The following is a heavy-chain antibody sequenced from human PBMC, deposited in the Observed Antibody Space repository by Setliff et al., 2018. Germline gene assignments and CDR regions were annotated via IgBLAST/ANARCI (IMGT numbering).Heavy chain of an antibody. Sequence: SETLSLTCTVSGGSISSSSYYWGWIRQPPGKGLEWIGSIYYSGSTYYNPSLKSRVTISVDTSKNQFSLKLSSVTAADTAVYYCARGSRIAARRNYFDYWGQGTLVTVSS. CDR1: GGSISSSSYY. J-gene: IGHJ4*02. CDR2: IYYSGST. V-gene: IGHV4-39*07. D-gene: IGHD6-6*01. CDR3: ARGSRIAARRNYFDY.